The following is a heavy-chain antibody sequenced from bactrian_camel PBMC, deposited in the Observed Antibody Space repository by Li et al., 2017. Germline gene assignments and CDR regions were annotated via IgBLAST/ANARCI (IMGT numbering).Heavy chain of an antibody. CDR3: AADRLRCLGSRQKALDDSSYNY. Sequence: HVQLVESGGGSVQAGGSLTLSCQASGYTYGSHCMGWFRQPPGKEREGVAGIEMDGKPRYADSVKGRFTVSRDYDKMTATLEMNSLKPEDTAMYYCAADRLRCLGSRQKALDDSSYNYWGQGTQVTVS. D-gene: IGHD3*01. V-gene: IGHV3S55*01. CDR2: IEMDGKP. J-gene: IGHJ4*01. CDR1: GYTYGSHC.